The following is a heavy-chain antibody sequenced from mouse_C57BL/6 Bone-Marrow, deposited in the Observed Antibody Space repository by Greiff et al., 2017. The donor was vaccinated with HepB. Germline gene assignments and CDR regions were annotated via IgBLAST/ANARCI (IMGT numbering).Heavy chain of an antibody. CDR1: GYTFTDYY. D-gene: IGHD1-1*01. Sequence: EVQLQQSGPELVKPGASVKISCKASGYTFTDYYMNWVKQSHGKSLEWIGDINPNNGGTSYNQKFKGKATLTVDKSSSTAYMELRSLTSEDSAVYYCANLYYYGSSYSVGYYFDYWGQGTTLTVSS. J-gene: IGHJ2*01. V-gene: IGHV1-26*01. CDR3: ANLYYYGSSYSVGYYFDY. CDR2: INPNNGGT.